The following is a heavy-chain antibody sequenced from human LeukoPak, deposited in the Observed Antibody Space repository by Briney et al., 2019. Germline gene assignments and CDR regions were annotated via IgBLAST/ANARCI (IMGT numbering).Heavy chain of an antibody. CDR3: ARRCGGTDRYSAGLWDY. Sequence: GESLKISCKGSGYNFNNYWIGWVRQMPGKGLEWMGIIYPGDSDTRYSPSFQGQVTISADKSITTAYLQWSSLKASDTAMYFCARRCGGTDRYSAGLWDYWGQGTPVTVSS. D-gene: IGHD2-21*01. CDR2: IYPGDSDT. CDR1: GYNFNNYW. J-gene: IGHJ4*02. V-gene: IGHV5-51*01.